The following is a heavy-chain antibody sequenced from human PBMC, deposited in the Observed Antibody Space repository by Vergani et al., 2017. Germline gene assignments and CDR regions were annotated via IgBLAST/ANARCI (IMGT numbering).Heavy chain of an antibody. CDR3: ARALRGDLEGY. CDR2: INPNRGGT. CDR1: GYTFTGYY. J-gene: IGHJ4*02. Sequence: QVQLVQSGAEVKKPGASVKVSCKASGYTFTGYYMHWVRQAPGQGLEWMGWINPNRGGTNYAQQFQGRVTMTRDTSISTAYMELSRLRSDDTAVYYCARALRGDLEGYWGQGTLVTVSS. D-gene: IGHD2-21*02. V-gene: IGHV1-2*02.